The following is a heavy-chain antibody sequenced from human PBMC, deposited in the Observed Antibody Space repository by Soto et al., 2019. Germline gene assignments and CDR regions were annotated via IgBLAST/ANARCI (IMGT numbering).Heavy chain of an antibody. CDR3: ARRDCGSTSCYAGDGYGMDV. CDR1: GGSISSGGYY. Sequence: SETLSLTCTVSGGSISSGGYYWSWIRQPPGKGLEWIGYIYYSGSTNYNPSLKSRVIISADTSKNQFSLKLSSVTAADTAVYYCARRDCGSTSCYAGDGYGMDVWGQGTTVTVSS. V-gene: IGHV4-61*08. CDR2: IYYSGST. D-gene: IGHD2-2*01. J-gene: IGHJ6*02.